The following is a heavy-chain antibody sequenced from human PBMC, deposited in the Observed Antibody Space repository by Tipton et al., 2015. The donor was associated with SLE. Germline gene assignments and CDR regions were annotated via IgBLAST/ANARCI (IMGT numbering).Heavy chain of an antibody. CDR3: ARQDGDFWRPIDY. D-gene: IGHD3-3*01. J-gene: IGHJ4*02. CDR1: GSSIGSGRYY. CDR2: MYTSGST. Sequence: TLSLTCSVSGSSIGSGRYYWAWLRPPAGKGREWIARMYTSGSTSYNSSFKSRATISGDSSKNQFSLKLTSLTAAETAMYYCARQDGDFWRPIDYWGLGTLVTVSS. V-gene: IGHV4-61*02.